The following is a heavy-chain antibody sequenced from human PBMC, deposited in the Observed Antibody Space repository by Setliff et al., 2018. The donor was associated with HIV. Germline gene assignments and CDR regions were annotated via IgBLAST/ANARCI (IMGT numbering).Heavy chain of an antibody. CDR3: ARDWRAYGVLGS. CDR1: GGSISSASYY. V-gene: IGHV4-61*02. D-gene: IGHD4-17*01. CDR2: IYSDGNT. J-gene: IGHJ4*02. Sequence: PSETLSLTCTVSGGSISSASYYWSWIRQPAGKGLEWIGRIYSDGNTNYSPSLKNRVTMSVDNSKNQFSLMVRSVTAADTAVYYCARDWRAYGVLGSWGQGMLVTVSS.